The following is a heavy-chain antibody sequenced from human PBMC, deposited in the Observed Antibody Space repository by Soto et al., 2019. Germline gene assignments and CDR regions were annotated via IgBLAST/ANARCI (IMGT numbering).Heavy chain of an antibody. J-gene: IGHJ3*02. Sequence: EYLKISWNECGYRFASYWIVGVRQMPGKGLEWMGIIYPGDSDTRYSPSFQGQVTISADKSISTAYLQWSRLKASDTAMYYCATYSNQDARIDAFDSWGQGTMVTVSS. CDR3: ATYSNQDARIDAFDS. D-gene: IGHD2-15*01. CDR2: IYPGDSDT. CDR1: GYRFASYW. V-gene: IGHV5-51*01.